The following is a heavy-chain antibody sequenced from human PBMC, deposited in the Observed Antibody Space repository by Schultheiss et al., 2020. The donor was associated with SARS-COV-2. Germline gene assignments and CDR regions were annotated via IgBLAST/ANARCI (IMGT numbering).Heavy chain of an antibody. CDR1: GFTFSSYG. Sequence: GGSLRLSCAASGFTFSSYGMHWVRQAPGKGLEWVAVIWYDGSNKYYADSVKGRFTISRDNSKNTLYLQMNSLRAEDTAVYYCARDFGSSGHVRGPFDYWGQGTLVTVSS. V-gene: IGHV3-33*01. D-gene: IGHD6-19*01. J-gene: IGHJ4*02. CDR3: ARDFGSSGHVRGPFDY. CDR2: IWYDGSNK.